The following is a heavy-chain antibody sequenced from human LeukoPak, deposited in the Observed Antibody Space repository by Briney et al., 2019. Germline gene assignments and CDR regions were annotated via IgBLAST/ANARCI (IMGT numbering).Heavy chain of an antibody. CDR2: IYSGGST. D-gene: IGHD1-26*01. CDR3: ARTGSYYYYYMDV. J-gene: IGHJ6*03. V-gene: IGHV3-53*01. CDR1: GFTVSSNY. Sequence: GGSLRLSCAASGFTVSSNYTSWVRQAPGKGLEWVSVIYSGGSTYYADSVKGRFTISRDNSKNTLYLQMNSLRAEDTAVYYCARTGSYYYYYMDVWGKGTTVTVSS.